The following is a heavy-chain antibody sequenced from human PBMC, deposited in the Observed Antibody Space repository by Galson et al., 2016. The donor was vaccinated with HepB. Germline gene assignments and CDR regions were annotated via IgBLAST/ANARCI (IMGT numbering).Heavy chain of an antibody. V-gene: IGHV3-30*04. CDR1: GFTFSNYA. D-gene: IGHD1-1*01. CDR3: ARDTGGNDQFDY. Sequence: SLRLSCAASGFTFSNYAMHWVRQAPGKGLEWVAVTSFDGSDKYYTDSVKGRFTVSRDNSRNTLFLQMSSLRAEDTAVYYCARDTGGNDQFDYWGQGTLATVSS. J-gene: IGHJ4*02. CDR2: TSFDGSDK.